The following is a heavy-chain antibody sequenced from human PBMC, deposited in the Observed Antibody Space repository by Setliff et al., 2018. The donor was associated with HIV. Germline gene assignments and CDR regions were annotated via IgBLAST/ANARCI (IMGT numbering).Heavy chain of an antibody. CDR3: ARALGISSDSNRFDY. V-gene: IGHV1-69*13. Sequence: SVKVSCKASGGTFGNSAISWVRQAPGQGLEWLGRIIPLYGTANYAQRFQGRVTITADESTSTVYMELGSLRSEDTAVYYCARALGISSDSNRFDYWGQGTLVTVSS. J-gene: IGHJ4*02. CDR2: IIPLYGTA. D-gene: IGHD3-22*01. CDR1: GGTFGNSA.